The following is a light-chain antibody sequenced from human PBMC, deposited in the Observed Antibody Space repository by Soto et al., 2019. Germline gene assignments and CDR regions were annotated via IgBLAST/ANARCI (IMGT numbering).Light chain of an antibody. CDR2: DAS. V-gene: IGKV3-20*01. CDR1: QTVRNNY. CDR3: QQFSSYPLT. Sequence: EFVLTQSPGTLSLSPGERATLSCRASQTVRNNYLAWYQQKPGQAPRLLIYDASTRATGIPDRFSGGGSGTDFTLAISRLEPEDSAVYYCQQFSSYPLTFGGGTKADIK. J-gene: IGKJ4*01.